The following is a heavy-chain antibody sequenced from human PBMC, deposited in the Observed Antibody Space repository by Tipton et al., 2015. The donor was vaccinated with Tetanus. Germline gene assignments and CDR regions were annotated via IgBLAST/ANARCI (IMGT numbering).Heavy chain of an antibody. J-gene: IGHJ2*01. D-gene: IGHD6-6*01. CDR2: IRNRGDAT. CDR1: GFTLGNYA. V-gene: IGHV3-23*01. Sequence: SLRLSCAASGFTLGNYAMSWVRQAPGKGPEWVSSIRNRGDATYYADSVKGRFTISRDSSESTLYLQMNSLRPEDTAVYFCAKDYCGRPRPCTGWYSALWGRGPLV. CDR3: AKDYCGRPRPCTGWYSAL.